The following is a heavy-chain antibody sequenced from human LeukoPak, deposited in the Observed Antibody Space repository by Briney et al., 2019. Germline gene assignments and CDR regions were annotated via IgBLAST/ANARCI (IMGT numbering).Heavy chain of an antibody. D-gene: IGHD3-3*01. CDR2: MNPNSGNT. J-gene: IGHJ6*02. CDR1: GYTFTSHD. CDR3: ASCQYYDFWSGYYYYYGMDV. V-gene: IGHV1-8*01. Sequence: ASVKVSCKASGYTFTSHDINWVRQATGQGLEWMGWMNPNSGNTGYAQKFQGRVTMTRNTSISTAYMELSSLRSEDTAVYYCASCQYYDFWSGYYYYYGMDVWGQGTTVTVSS.